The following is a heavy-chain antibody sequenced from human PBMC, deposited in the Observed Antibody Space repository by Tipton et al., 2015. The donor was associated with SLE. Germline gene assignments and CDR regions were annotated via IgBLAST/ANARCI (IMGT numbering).Heavy chain of an antibody. CDR1: GGSFSGYY. J-gene: IGHJ4*02. Sequence: TLSLTCAVYGGSFSGYYWSWIRQPPGKGLEWIGEINHRGSTNYNPSLKSRVTISVDTSKNQFSLKLSSVTAADTAVYFCARGRYSISSYGDYFDYWGQGTLVTVSS. CDR3: ARGRYSISSYGDYFDY. CDR2: INHRGST. D-gene: IGHD6-13*01. V-gene: IGHV4-34*01.